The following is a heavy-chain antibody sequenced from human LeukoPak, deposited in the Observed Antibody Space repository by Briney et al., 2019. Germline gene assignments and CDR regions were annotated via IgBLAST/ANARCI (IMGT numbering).Heavy chain of an antibody. Sequence: GGSLRLSCAASGFTFSSYAMSWVRQAPRKGPEWVSAISGSGGSTYYADSVKGRFTISRDNSKNTLYLQMNSLRAEDTAVYYCAKDPHYYDSSGVVDWGQGTLVTVSS. CDR3: AKDPHYYDSSGVVD. V-gene: IGHV3-23*01. CDR1: GFTFSSYA. D-gene: IGHD3-22*01. J-gene: IGHJ4*02. CDR2: ISGSGGST.